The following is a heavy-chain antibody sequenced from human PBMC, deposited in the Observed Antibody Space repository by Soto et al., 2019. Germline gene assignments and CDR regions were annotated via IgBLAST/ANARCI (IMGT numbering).Heavy chain of an antibody. CDR2: ISAYNGNT. D-gene: IGHD3-3*01. Sequence: GASVKVSCKASGYTFTSYGISWVRQAPGQGLEWMGWISAYNGNTNYAQKLQGRVTMTTDTSTSTAYMELRSLRSDDTAVYYCARGGRWGEGKDFYDFWSGYSNGALYYYYGMDVWGQGTTVTVSS. J-gene: IGHJ6*02. CDR1: GYTFTSYG. V-gene: IGHV1-18*01. CDR3: ARGGRWGEGKDFYDFWSGYSNGALYYYYGMDV.